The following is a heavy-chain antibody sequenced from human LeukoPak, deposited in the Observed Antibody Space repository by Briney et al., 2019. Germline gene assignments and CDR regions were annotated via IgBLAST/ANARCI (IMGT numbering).Heavy chain of an antibody. CDR3: ARDGPFVVPAVS. CDR1: GGSISSYY. J-gene: IGHJ5*02. CDR2: IYYSGST. Sequence: SSETLSLTCTVSGGSISSYYWSWIRQPPGKGLEWIGYIYYSGSTNYNPSLKSRVTISVDTSKNQFSLKLSSVTAADTAVYYCARDGPFVVPAVSWGQGTLVTVSS. D-gene: IGHD2-2*01. V-gene: IGHV4-59*12.